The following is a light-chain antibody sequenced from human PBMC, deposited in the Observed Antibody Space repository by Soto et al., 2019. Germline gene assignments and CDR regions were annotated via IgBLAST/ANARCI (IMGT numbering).Light chain of an antibody. CDR2: SNN. V-gene: IGLV1-44*01. CDR3: EAWDGSLNVVL. J-gene: IGLJ2*01. Sequence: QSVLAQPPSASGTPGQRVTISCSGSSSNIGTNTVNWYQHLPGSAPKLLIYSNNQRPSGVPDRFSGSKSGTSASLAISGLQPDDEADYYGEAWDGSLNVVLFGGGTKVTVL. CDR1: SSNIGTNT.